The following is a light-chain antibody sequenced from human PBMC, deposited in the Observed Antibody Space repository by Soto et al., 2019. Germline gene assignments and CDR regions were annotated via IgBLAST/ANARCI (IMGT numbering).Light chain of an antibody. CDR1: QSVSSN. J-gene: IGKJ1*01. V-gene: IGKV3-15*01. Sequence: EIVMTQSPATLSVSPGERATLSCRASQSVSSNLAWYQQKPGQAPRLLIYGASARATGIPAGFSGSGSGTEFTLTISSLQSEDFAVYYCHQYNNWPRTFGQGTKVEIK. CDR2: GAS. CDR3: HQYNNWPRT.